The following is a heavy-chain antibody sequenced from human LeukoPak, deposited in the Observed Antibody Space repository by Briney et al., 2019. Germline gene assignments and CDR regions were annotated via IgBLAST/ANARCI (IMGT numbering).Heavy chain of an antibody. Sequence: SDTLSLTCDVSGVSINTCCYYWTWSRQPPGKGLEWIGYKYYSGSTRYKSSLRSRLTISLDTSKNQFSLRLTSVTAADTAVYYCARGRSYGFDFDSWGPGTLVIVPS. J-gene: IGHJ4*02. D-gene: IGHD5-18*01. CDR1: GVSINTCCYY. V-gene: IGHV4-61*01. CDR2: KYYSGST. CDR3: ARGRSYGFDFDS.